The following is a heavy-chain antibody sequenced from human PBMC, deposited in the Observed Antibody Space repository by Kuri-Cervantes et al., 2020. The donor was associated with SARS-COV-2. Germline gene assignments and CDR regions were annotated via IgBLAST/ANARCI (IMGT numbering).Heavy chain of an antibody. CDR1: GYSFTSYW. J-gene: IGHJ4*02. D-gene: IGHD3-9*01. V-gene: IGHV5-51*01. CDR2: IYPGDSDT. CDR3: ARRLSPLRYFDRLPFDY. Sequence: KVSCKGSGYSFTSYWIGWARQMPGKGLEWMGIIYPGDSDTRYSPSFQGQVTISADKSISTAYLQWSSLKASDTAMYYCARRLSPLRYFDRLPFDYWGQGTLVTVSS.